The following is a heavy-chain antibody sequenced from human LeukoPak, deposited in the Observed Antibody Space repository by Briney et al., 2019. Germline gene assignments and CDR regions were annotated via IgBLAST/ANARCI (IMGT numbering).Heavy chain of an antibody. Sequence: GGSLRLSCAASGFTFSSYAMGWVRQAPGKGLEWVSAISGSGGSTYYADSVKGRFTISRDNSKNTLYLQMNSLRAEDTAVYYCARKREPYYYYYYGMDVWGQGTTVTVSS. CDR1: GFTFSSYA. CDR3: ARKREPYYYYYYGMDV. D-gene: IGHD1-26*01. CDR2: ISGSGGST. V-gene: IGHV3-23*01. J-gene: IGHJ6*02.